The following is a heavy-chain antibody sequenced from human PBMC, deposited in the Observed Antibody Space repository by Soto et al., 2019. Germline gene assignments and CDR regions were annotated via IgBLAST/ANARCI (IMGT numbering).Heavy chain of an antibody. CDR2: ISGRGDDT. Sequence: GGSLRLSCAASGFTFSTFALSWVRQAPGKGLEWVSAISGRGDDTDYADSVKGRFTISRDNSKNTLYLQMNTLRAEDTAVYYCAGPGYSSQDYWGQGTLVTVS. J-gene: IGHJ4*02. D-gene: IGHD5-18*01. V-gene: IGHV3-23*01. CDR1: GFTFSTFA. CDR3: AGPGYSSQDY.